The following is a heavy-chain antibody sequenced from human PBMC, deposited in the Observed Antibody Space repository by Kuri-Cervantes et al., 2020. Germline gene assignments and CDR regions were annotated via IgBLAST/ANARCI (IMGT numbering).Heavy chain of an antibody. J-gene: IGHJ2*01. V-gene: IGHV3-21*06. Sequence: GESLKISCAASGFTFSSYSMNWVRQAPGKGLEWVSSISSSSSYIYYADSVKGRFTISRENAKNSLYLQMNSLRAGDTAVYYCARSRADWYFDLWGRGTLVTVSS. CDR1: GFTFSSYS. CDR3: ARSRADWYFDL. CDR2: ISSSSSYI.